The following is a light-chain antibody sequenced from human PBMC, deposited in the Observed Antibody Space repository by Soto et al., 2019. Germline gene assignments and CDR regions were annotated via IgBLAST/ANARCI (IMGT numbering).Light chain of an antibody. J-gene: IGKJ3*01. CDR3: HQYGRAPLY. V-gene: IGKV3-20*01. CDR1: QSVSANY. Sequence: EVVLTQSPATLSLSPGERATISCRANQSVSANYFAWYQQRPGQAPRLLIYGASSRATGITDRFSGSGSVTYFTLTISRLEPEDFAAFYCHQYGRAPLYFGPGKKVDIK. CDR2: GAS.